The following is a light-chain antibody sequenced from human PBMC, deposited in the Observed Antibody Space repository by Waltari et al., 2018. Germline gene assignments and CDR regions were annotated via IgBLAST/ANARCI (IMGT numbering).Light chain of an antibody. Sequence: QSALTQPASVSGSPGQSITITCTGPSGGVGRYNYVSWFQQPPGKAPKLMIYDVTKRPSGISDRFSGSKSGNTASLTISGLQADDEADYYCSSYTSDTTLIFGGGTELTVL. CDR3: SSYTSDTTLI. V-gene: IGLV2-14*01. CDR1: SGGVGRYNY. CDR2: DVT. J-gene: IGLJ2*01.